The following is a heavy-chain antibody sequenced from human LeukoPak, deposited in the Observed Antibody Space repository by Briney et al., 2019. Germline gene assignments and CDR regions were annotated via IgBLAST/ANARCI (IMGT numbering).Heavy chain of an antibody. CDR3: AREGYYGSGSPPSLYFDY. D-gene: IGHD3-10*01. Sequence: AASVKVSCKASGYTFTSYYMHWARQAPGQGLEWMGIINPSGGSTSYAQKFQGRVTMTRDTSTSTVYMELSSLRSEDTAVYYCAREGYYGSGSPPSLYFDYWGQGTLVTVSS. CDR1: GYTFTSYY. J-gene: IGHJ4*02. V-gene: IGHV1-46*01. CDR2: INPSGGST.